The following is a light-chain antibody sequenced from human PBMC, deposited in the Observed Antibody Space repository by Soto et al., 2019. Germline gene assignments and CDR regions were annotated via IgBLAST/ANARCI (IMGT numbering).Light chain of an antibody. CDR2: GAS. CDR1: QSVSSN. J-gene: IGKJ1*01. V-gene: IGKV3-15*01. Sequence: EIVMTQSPATLSVSPGERATLSCRASQSVSSNLAWYQQKPGQAPRLLIYGASTRATGIPARFSGSGSGTEFTLTISSLQYEDFAVYYCQQYNNWPRGFGQGTKVEIK. CDR3: QQYNNWPRG.